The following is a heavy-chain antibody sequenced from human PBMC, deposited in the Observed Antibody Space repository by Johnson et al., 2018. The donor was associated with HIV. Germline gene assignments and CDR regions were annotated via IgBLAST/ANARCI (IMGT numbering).Heavy chain of an antibody. Sequence: EVQLVESGGGVVQPGRSLRLSCAASGFTFSSYWMSWVRQAPGKGLEWVANIKQDGSNKYYADSVKGRFTISRDNSKNTLYLQMNSLRAEDTAVYYCAKLPGGNSGFVDAFDIWGQGTMVTVSS. CDR3: AKLPGGNSGFVDAFDI. CDR1: GFTFSSYW. V-gene: IGHV3-7*01. D-gene: IGHD4-23*01. J-gene: IGHJ3*02. CDR2: IKQDGSNK.